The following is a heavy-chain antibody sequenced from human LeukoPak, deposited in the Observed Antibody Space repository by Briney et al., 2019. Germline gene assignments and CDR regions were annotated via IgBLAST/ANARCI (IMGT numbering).Heavy chain of an antibody. Sequence: ASVKVSCKASGYTFTGYSVHWVRQAPGQGPEWIGWINPNSGGIKYAQKFQGRVTMNRDTSISTAYTELSRLRSDDTAVYYCARSYSSSWYDMCAFDIWGQGTMVTVSS. CDR1: GYTFTGYS. V-gene: IGHV1-2*02. CDR3: ARSYSSSWYDMCAFDI. J-gene: IGHJ3*02. CDR2: INPNSGGI. D-gene: IGHD6-13*01.